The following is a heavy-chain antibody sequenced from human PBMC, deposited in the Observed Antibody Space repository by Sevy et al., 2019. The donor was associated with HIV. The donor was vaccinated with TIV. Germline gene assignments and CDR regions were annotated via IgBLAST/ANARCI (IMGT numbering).Heavy chain of an antibody. CDR2: ISYDGSNK. V-gene: IGHV3-30*18. D-gene: IGHD6-19*01. Sequence: GGSLRLSCAASGFTFSSYGMHWVRQAPGKGLEWVAVISYDGSNKYYADSVKGRFTISRDNSENTLYLQMNSLRAEDTAVYYCAKDLIFGIAVAGTHYYYGMDVWGQGTTVTVSS. J-gene: IGHJ6*02. CDR1: GFTFSSYG. CDR3: AKDLIFGIAVAGTHYYYGMDV.